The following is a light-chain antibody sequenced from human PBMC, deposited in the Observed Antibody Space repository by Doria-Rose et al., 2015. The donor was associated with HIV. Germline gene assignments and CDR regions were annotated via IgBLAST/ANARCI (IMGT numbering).Light chain of an antibody. J-gene: IGKJ1*01. CDR2: AAS. CDR3: QQTYSSPPWT. CDR1: PTVSTY. Sequence: DIRVTQSPSSLSEHVGARVPITCRARPTVSTYLSWFQQDPGKATKRLNYAASRLPSGVPTRFSGSGSGPDFTVTIGGLQPGDFATYDCQQTYSSPPWTFGKGTKVEMK. V-gene: IGKV1-39*01.